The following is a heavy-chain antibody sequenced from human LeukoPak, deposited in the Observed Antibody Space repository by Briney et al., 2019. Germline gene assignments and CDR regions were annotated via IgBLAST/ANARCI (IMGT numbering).Heavy chain of an antibody. Sequence: SETLSLTCTVSGGSISSYYWSWIRQPPGKGLEWIGYIYHSGSTYYNPSLKSRVTISVDRSKNQFSLKLSSVTAADTAVYYCASGVLNWNLWYWGQGILVTVSS. CDR3: ASGVLNWNLWY. V-gene: IGHV4-59*12. D-gene: IGHD1-7*01. J-gene: IGHJ4*02. CDR1: GGSISSYY. CDR2: IYHSGST.